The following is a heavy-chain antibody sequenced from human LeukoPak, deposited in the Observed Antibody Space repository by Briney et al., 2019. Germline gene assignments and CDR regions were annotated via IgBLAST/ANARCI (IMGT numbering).Heavy chain of an antibody. CDR3: ARDHIPADNNWFDP. J-gene: IGHJ5*02. V-gene: IGHV1-69*05. CDR1: GGTFSSYA. Sequence: EASVKVSCKASGGTFSSYAISWVRQAPGQGLEWMGGIIPIFGTANYAQRFQGRVTITTAESTSTAYMELSRLGSEDTAVYYCARDHIPADNNWFDPWGQGTLVTVSS. CDR2: IIPIFGTA. D-gene: IGHD2-2*01.